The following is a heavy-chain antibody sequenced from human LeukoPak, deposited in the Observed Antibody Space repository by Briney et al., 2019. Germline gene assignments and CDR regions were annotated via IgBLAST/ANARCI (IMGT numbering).Heavy chain of an antibody. J-gene: IGHJ6*03. D-gene: IGHD3-22*01. CDR1: GYTFTSYD. Sequence: GASVKVSCKASGYTFTSYDINWVRQATGQGLEWMGWMNPNSDNTGYAQKFQGRVTITRNTSISTAYMELSSLRSEDTAVYYCARTVGYYYDSSGYPTYYYYSYMDVWGKGTTVTVSS. CDR3: ARTVGYYYDSSGYPTYYYYSYMDV. CDR2: MNPNSDNT. V-gene: IGHV1-8*03.